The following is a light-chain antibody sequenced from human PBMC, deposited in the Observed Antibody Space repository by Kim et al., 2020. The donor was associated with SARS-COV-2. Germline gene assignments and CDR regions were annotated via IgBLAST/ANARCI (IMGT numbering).Light chain of an antibody. CDR1: QDISRR. CDR3: QQANSFPYT. Sequence: DIQMTQSPSSVSASVGDRVTITCRASQDISRRLAWYQQKPGKAPNLLIYAASTLETGVPSRFSGSGSGTDFTLTISSLQPEDFATYYCQQANSFPYTFGQGTKLEIK. V-gene: IGKV1-12*01. CDR2: AAS. J-gene: IGKJ2*01.